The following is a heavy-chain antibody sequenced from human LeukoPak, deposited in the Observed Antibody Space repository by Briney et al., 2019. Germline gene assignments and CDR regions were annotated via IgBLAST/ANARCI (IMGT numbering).Heavy chain of an antibody. J-gene: IGHJ5*02. CDR1: GGSISSGGYY. CDR2: IYYSGST. V-gene: IGHV4-31*03. Sequence: SETLSLTCTVSGGSISSGGYYWSWIRQHPGKGLEWIGYIYYSGSTYCNPSLKSRVTISVDTSKNQFSLKLSSVTAADTAVYYCARVIRDGSVLSWGQGTLVTVSS. D-gene: IGHD5-24*01. CDR3: ARVIRDGSVLS.